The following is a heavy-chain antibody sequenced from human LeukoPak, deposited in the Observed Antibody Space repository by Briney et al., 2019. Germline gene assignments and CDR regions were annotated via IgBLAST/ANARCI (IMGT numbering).Heavy chain of an antibody. CDR1: GYTFTSYG. V-gene: IGHV1-18*01. D-gene: IGHD2-8*01. J-gene: IGHJ5*02. CDR2: ISAYNGNT. CDR3: ARRQGYCTNGVCYEDWFDP. Sequence: ASVKVSCKASGYTFTSYGISWVRQAPGQGLEWMGWISAYNGNTNYAQKLQGRVTMTTDTSTSTAYMELRSLRSDGTAVYYCARRQGYCTNGVCYEDWFDPWGQGTLVTVSS.